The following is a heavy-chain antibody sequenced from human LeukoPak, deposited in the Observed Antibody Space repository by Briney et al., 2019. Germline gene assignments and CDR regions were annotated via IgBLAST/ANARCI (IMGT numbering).Heavy chain of an antibody. Sequence: ASVKVSCKASGYTFTGYYMHWVRQAPGQGLEWMGWINPNSGGTNYAQKFQGRVTMTRDTSISTAYMELSRLRSDDTAVYYCATSRSGITMVRGVTDYWGQGTLVTVSS. V-gene: IGHV1-2*02. CDR3: ATSRSGITMVRGVTDY. CDR1: GYTFTGYY. J-gene: IGHJ4*02. D-gene: IGHD3-10*01. CDR2: INPNSGGT.